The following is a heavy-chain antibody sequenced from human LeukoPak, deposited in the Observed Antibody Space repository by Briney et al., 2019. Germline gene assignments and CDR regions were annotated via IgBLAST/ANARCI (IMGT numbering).Heavy chain of an antibody. V-gene: IGHV2-5*02. J-gene: IGHJ5*02. CDR2: IYWDDDK. Sequence: SGPTLVKPTQTLTLTCTFSGFSLSTSGVGVGWIRQPPGKALEWLALIYWDDDKRYSPSLKSRLTITKDTSKNQVVLTMTNMDSVDTATYYRAHRPPTKLRYFDWLSPNWFDPWGQGTLVTVSS. D-gene: IGHD3-9*01. CDR1: GFSLSTSGVG. CDR3: AHRPPTKLRYFDWLSPNWFDP.